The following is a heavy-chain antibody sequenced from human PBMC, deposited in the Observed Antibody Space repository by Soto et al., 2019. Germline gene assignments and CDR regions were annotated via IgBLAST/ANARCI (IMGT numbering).Heavy chain of an antibody. CDR2: ISVCNRKI. D-gene: IGHD3-22*01. CDR1: GYRFTSYG. CDR3: AIEIIGGSSYSECSGDYSDPWY. J-gene: IGHJ4*02. Sequence: QVQLVQSGAEVKKPGASVKVSCKASGYRFTSYGISWVRQAPGQGLEWMGRISVCNRKIKYGQDLQGRVTMPADTSTNTVYMGLRSLRSYASAVYYCAIEIIGGSSYSECSGDYSDPWYWGQGTLVTVSS. V-gene: IGHV1-18*01.